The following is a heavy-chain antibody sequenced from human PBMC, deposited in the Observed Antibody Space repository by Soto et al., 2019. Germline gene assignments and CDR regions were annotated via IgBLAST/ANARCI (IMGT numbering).Heavy chain of an antibody. V-gene: IGHV3-11*01. J-gene: IGHJ4*02. Sequence: QVQLVESGGGLVKPGGSLRLSCAASGFTFSDYYMSWIRQAPGKGLEWVSYISSSDNIIYYADSVKGRFTISRDNDKNSLYLQMNSLRAEDTAVYYCARDRGYYDSSGYFDYWGQGTLVTVSS. CDR2: ISSSDNII. D-gene: IGHD3-22*01. CDR1: GFTFSDYY. CDR3: ARDRGYYDSSGYFDY.